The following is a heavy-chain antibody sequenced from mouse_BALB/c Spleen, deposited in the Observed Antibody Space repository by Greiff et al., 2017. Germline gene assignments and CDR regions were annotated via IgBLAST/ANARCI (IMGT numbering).Heavy chain of an antibody. V-gene: IGHV3-6*02. J-gene: IGHJ4*01. CDR1: GYSITSGYY. D-gene: IGHD2-2*01. Sequence: EVKLMESGPGLVKPSQSLSLTCSVTGYSITSGYYWNWIRQFPGNKLEWMGYISYDGSNNYNPSLKNRISITRDTSKNQFFLKLNSVTTEDTATYYCARGGYYGYDYAMDYWGQGTSVTVSS. CDR3: ARGGYYGYDYAMDY. CDR2: ISYDGSN.